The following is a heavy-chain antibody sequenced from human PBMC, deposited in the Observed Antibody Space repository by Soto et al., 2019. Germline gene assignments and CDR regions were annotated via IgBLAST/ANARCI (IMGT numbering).Heavy chain of an antibody. Sequence: QVQLVQSGAEVKKPGASVKVSCKASGYTFTSYYMHWVRQAPGQGLEWMGIINPSGGSTSYAQKFQCRVNMTRETSTSTVYMELSSLRSEDTAVYYCARDRAYCGGDCYRLGVFDPWGQGTLVTVSS. CDR2: INPSGGST. CDR1: GYTFTSYY. CDR3: ARDRAYCGGDCYRLGVFDP. D-gene: IGHD2-21*02. J-gene: IGHJ5*02. V-gene: IGHV1-46*01.